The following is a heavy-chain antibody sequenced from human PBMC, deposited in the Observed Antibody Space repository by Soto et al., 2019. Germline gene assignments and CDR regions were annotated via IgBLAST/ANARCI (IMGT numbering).Heavy chain of an antibody. D-gene: IGHD1-26*01. CDR2: INSDGRST. CDR1: GFTFSSYW. J-gene: IGHJ2*01. Sequence: EVQLVESGGGLVQPGGSLRLSCAASGFTFSSYWMHWVRQAPGKGLVWVSRINSDGRSTSYADSVKGRFTISRDNAKNTLYLQMTSLTAEDTAVYYCARGGSLNWYFDHWGRGTLVTVSS. CDR3: ARGGSLNWYFDH. V-gene: IGHV3-74*01.